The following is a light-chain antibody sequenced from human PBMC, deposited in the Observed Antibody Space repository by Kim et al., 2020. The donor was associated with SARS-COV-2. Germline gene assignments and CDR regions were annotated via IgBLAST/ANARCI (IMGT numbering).Light chain of an antibody. CDR1: RRITSDF. V-gene: IGKV3-20*01. CDR2: AVA. CDR3: QHYGDSPGT. J-gene: IGKJ1*01. Sequence: SPGENATPSCRASRRITSDFLAWYQHKPGQAPRLLIFAVAIRATGIPDRFSGSGSVTDFTLTITRLEPEDSAVYYCQHYGDSPGTFGQGTKVDIK.